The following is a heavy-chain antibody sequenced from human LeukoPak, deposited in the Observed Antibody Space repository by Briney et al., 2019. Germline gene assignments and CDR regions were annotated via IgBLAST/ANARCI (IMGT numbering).Heavy chain of an antibody. Sequence: PGGSLRLSCAASGFSFSSYSMNWVRQAPGKGLEWVSSISSSSSYIYYADSVKGRLTISGDNAKNSLYLQMNSLRAEDTAVYYCARVVGQQLVRYYYYYGMDVWGQGTTVTVSS. V-gene: IGHV3-21*01. CDR2: ISSSSSYI. J-gene: IGHJ6*02. CDR3: ARVVGQQLVRYYYYYGMDV. CDR1: GFSFSSYS. D-gene: IGHD6-13*01.